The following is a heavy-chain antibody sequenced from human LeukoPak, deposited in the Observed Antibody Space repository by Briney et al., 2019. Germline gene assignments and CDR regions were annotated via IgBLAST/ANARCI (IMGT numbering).Heavy chain of an antibody. V-gene: IGHV4-4*08. J-gene: IGHJ6*03. CDR2: IFPSGLT. D-gene: IGHD1-26*01. CDR3: ARAGDGHYYYYYMDV. CDR1: NGSFTNYY. Sequence: PSETLSLTCSVSNGSFTNYYWGWIRQPPGKRLEWIGYIFPSGLTNYNPPLNSRVTISLDTAKSQFSLTLKSVTAADTAVYYCARAGDGHYYYYYMDVWGTGTPVTVSS.